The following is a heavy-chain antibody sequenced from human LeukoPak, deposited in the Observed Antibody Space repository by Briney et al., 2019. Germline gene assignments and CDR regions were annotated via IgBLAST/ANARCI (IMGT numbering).Heavy chain of an antibody. CDR2: IYYSGST. D-gene: IGHD3-22*01. CDR1: GGSISSGGYY. CDR3: ARGGYYDSSGYTSYYFDY. V-gene: IGHV4-31*03. J-gene: IGHJ4*02. Sequence: PSETLSLTCTVSGGSISSGGYYWSWIRQHPGKGLEWIGYIYYSGSTYHNPSLKSRVTISVDTSKNQFSLKLSSVTAADTAVYYCARGGYYDSSGYTSYYFDYWGQGTLVTVSS.